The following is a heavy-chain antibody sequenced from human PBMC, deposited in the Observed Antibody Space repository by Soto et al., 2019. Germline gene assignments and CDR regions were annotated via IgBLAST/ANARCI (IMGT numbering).Heavy chain of an antibody. CDR2: ISYDGSNK. CDR1: GFTFSNYA. Sequence: HPGGSLRLSCAASGFTFSNYAMHWVRQAPGKGLEWVAVISYDGSNKYYADSVKGRFTISRDNSKNTLYLQMNSLRAEDTAVFYCARDYGDYFFDYWGQGTLVTVSS. CDR3: ARDYGDYFFDY. V-gene: IGHV3-30-3*01. D-gene: IGHD4-17*01. J-gene: IGHJ4*02.